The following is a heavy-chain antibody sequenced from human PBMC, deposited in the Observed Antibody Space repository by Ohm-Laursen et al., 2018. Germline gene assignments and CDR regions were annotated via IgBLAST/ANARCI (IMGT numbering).Heavy chain of an antibody. CDR1: GGSISSYY. D-gene: IGHD2-2*02. J-gene: IGHJ6*02. V-gene: IGHV4-59*01. Sequence: SETLSLTCTVSGGSISSYYWSWIRQPPGKGLEWIGYIYYSGSTNYNPSLKSRVTISVDTSKNQFSLKLSSVTAADSAVYYCARQAYCSSTDCYNGMDVWGQGTTVTVSS. CDR2: IYYSGST. CDR3: ARQAYCSSTDCYNGMDV.